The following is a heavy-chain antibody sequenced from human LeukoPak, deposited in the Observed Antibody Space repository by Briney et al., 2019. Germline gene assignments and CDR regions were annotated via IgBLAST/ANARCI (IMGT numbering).Heavy chain of an antibody. D-gene: IGHD3-10*01. Sequence: GASLEISCEGSGSSFTSYWIGWVRPMPGKGLEWMGIIYPGDSDTTYSPSFQGQVIISADKSISTAYLQWSSLKASDTAMYYCARRYGSGTSFFDHWAQGTLVTVSS. CDR2: IYPGDSDT. CDR1: GSSFTSYW. J-gene: IGHJ4*02. V-gene: IGHV5-51*01. CDR3: ARRYGSGTSFFDH.